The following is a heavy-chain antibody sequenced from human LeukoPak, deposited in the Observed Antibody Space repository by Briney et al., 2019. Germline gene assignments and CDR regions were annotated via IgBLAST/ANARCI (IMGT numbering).Heavy chain of an antibody. D-gene: IGHD2-2*01. J-gene: IGHJ4*02. V-gene: IGHV1-2*02. CDR1: GYTFTGHY. Sequence: GASVKVSCKASGYTFTGHYMHWVRQAPGQGLEWMGWINPNSGGTNYAQKFQGRVTMTRDTSISTAYMELSRLRSDDTAVYYCARGRCSSRSCYLFDYWGQGTLVTVSS. CDR3: ARGRCSSRSCYLFDY. CDR2: INPNSGGT.